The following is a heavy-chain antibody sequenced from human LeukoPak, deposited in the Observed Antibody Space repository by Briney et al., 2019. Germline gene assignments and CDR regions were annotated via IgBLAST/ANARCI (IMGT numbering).Heavy chain of an antibody. V-gene: IGHV4-61*01. CDR3: ASTSNTWLGLPYFDS. Sequence: SETLSLTCTVSGVSVSDGNYYWSWIRQPPGKGLEWIGYMFYAESTKYNPSLNSRVTKSVDRSKNQVSLNLTSVTAADTAVYYCASTSNTWLGLPYFDSWGQGTLVTVSA. J-gene: IGHJ4*02. CDR1: GVSVSDGNYY. CDR2: MFYAEST. D-gene: IGHD3-10*01.